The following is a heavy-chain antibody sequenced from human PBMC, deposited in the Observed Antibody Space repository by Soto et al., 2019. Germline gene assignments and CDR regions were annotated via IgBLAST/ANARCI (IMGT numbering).Heavy chain of an antibody. CDR1: GFTFSSYS. Sequence: GGSLRLSCAASGFTFSSYSMNWVRQAPGKGLEWVSSISSSSSYIYYADSVKGRFNISRDNAKNSMYLQMNSLRAEDTAVYYCVSGGNYYDSSGYYYYWGQGTLVTVSS. CDR2: ISSSSSYI. D-gene: IGHD3-22*01. CDR3: VSGGNYYDSSGYYYY. V-gene: IGHV3-21*01. J-gene: IGHJ4*02.